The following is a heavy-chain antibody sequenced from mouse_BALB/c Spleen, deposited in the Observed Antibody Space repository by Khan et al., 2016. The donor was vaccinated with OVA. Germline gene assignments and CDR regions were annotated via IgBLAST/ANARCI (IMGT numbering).Heavy chain of an antibody. V-gene: IGHV3-6*02. Sequence: EVQLQESGPGLVKPSQSLSLTCSVTGYSITSGYYWNWIRQLPGNKLERMGYMTYDGNNNPTPFLKNRISINRDTSKNQFILKLNSETAKDTATYYCARNYYSSSLWFAYWGQGTLVTVSA. J-gene: IGHJ3*01. CDR1: GYSITSGYY. CDR2: MTYDGNN. D-gene: IGHD1-1*01. CDR3: ARNYYSSSLWFAY.